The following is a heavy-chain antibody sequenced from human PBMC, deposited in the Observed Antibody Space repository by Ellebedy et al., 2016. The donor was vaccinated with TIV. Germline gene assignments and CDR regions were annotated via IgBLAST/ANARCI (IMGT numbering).Heavy chain of an antibody. Sequence: GESLKISCAASGFTFSNAWMNWVRQAPGNGLEWVGRSKSNTDGWTTHYAAPVKGRFTISRDDSKNTPELQMNSLKTEDTAVYYCATDLGLDVWGKGTTVTVSS. V-gene: IGHV3-15*07. CDR1: GFTFSNAW. CDR2: SKSNTDGWTT. J-gene: IGHJ6*04. CDR3: ATDLGLDV.